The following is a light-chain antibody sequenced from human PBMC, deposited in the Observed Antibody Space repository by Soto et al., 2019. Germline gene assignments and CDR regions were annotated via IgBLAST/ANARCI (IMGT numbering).Light chain of an antibody. V-gene: IGKV3-15*01. CDR2: GAS. CDR3: QQCDDWPLT. J-gene: IGKJ4*01. Sequence: EKVITQSPATLSVSPGERATLSCRASQNVNSNLVWYQQKPGQAPRLLIYGASTRATGIPARFSGSASGTEFTLTISSLQSEDFAVYYCQQCDDWPLTFGGGTKVEIK. CDR1: QNVNSN.